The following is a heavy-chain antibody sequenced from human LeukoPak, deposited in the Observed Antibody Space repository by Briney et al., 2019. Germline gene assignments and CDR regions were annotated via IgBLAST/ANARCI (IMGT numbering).Heavy chain of an antibody. D-gene: IGHD1-26*01. CDR3: ARPPQVGVPDY. V-gene: IGHV5-51*01. CDR1: GYSFTSQW. Sequence: GESLKISCKASGYSFTSQWIGWVRQMPGKGLEWMGNIIPGDSDTRYSPSFQGQVTISADKSITTTYLQWSSLKASDTAMYYCARPPQVGVPDYWGQGTLVTVSS. CDR2: IIPGDSDT. J-gene: IGHJ4*02.